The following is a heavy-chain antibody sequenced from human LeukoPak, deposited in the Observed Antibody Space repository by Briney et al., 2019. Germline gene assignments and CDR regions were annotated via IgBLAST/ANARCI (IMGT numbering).Heavy chain of an antibody. J-gene: IGHJ4*02. CDR3: AKDRGYTGYDSGGIDF. CDR2: ISYGDGTA. Sequence: GGSLRLSSAASGFTFRSYAMNWVRQSPGKGLEWVSSISYGDGTAFYAGSVKGRFTVSRDNSRTILYLQMDSLRAEDTAVYYCAKDRGYTGYDSGGIDFWGQGTLVTVSS. V-gene: IGHV3-23*01. D-gene: IGHD5-12*01. CDR1: GFTFRSYA.